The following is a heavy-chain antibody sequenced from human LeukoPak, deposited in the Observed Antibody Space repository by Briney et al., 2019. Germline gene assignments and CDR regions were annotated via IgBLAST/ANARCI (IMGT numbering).Heavy chain of an antibody. Sequence: ASVKVSCKASGYTFTSYYMHWVRQAPGQGLEWMGIINPSGGSTSYAQKFQGRVTMTRDTSTSTVYMELSSLRSEDTAVYYCASADYYDSSGYYIPPGAFDIWGQETMVTVSS. CDR3: ASADYYDSSGYYIPPGAFDI. CDR2: INPSGGST. CDR1: GYTFTSYY. J-gene: IGHJ3*02. D-gene: IGHD3-22*01. V-gene: IGHV1-46*01.